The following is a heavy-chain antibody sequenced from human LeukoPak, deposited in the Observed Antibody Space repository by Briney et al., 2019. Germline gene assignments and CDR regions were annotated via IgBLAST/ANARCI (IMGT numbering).Heavy chain of an antibody. CDR2: INHSGST. CDR3: VRLFSFGVITNYYYYYYMDV. CDR1: GGSFSGYY. J-gene: IGHJ6*03. Sequence: AETLSLTCAVYGGSFSGYYWSWIRQPPGKGLEWIGEINHSGSTNYNPSLKSRVTISVDTSKNQFSLKLSSVTAADTAVYYCVRLFSFGVITNYYYYYYMDVWGKGTTVTVSS. V-gene: IGHV4-34*01. D-gene: IGHD3-22*01.